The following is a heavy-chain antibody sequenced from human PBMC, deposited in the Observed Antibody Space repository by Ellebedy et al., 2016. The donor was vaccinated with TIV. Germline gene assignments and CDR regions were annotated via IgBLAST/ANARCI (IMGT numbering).Heavy chain of an antibody. J-gene: IGHJ5*02. CDR3: ARAINPTTPENRFDR. CDR2: IYHGGST. CDR1: GGSISSSNW. D-gene: IGHD4-17*01. Sequence: MPSETLSLTCAVSGGSISSSNWWSWVRQTPGKGLEWIGEIYHGGSTNYNPSLKSRVTISVDTSKNQFYLKLNSLTAADTAVYYCARAINPTTPENRFDRWGQGTLVTVSS. V-gene: IGHV4-4*02.